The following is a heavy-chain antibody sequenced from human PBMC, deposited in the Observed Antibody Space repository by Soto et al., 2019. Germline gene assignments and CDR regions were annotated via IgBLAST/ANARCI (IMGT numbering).Heavy chain of an antibody. CDR2: VSWDSDNR. CDR1: GFTFAGYT. D-gene: IGHD3-16*01. V-gene: IGHV3-43*01. CDR3: VKGASGAGFGFDF. Sequence: PGGPLRLPFTASGFTFAGYTMHWVGQRPGKGLEWVSLVSWDSDNRIYADSVKGRFTISRDNINNSLFLQMNSLRAEDTAVYFCVKGASGAGFGFDFWGHGTMVTVSS. J-gene: IGHJ3*01.